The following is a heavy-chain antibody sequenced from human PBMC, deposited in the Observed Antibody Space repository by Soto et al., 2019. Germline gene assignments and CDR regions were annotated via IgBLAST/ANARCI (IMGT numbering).Heavy chain of an antibody. V-gene: IGHV4-59*08. CDR2: IYYSGST. Sequence: QVQLQESGPGLVKPSETLSLTCTVSGGSISSYYWSWIRQPPGKGLEWIGYIYYSGSTNYNPSHQSRVTSSVDTSATQFSLTLSFVTAAGTAGYYCAGRYGLSAFDIWGQGTMVTVSS. J-gene: IGHJ3*02. CDR3: AGRYGLSAFDI. D-gene: IGHD3-10*01. CDR1: GGSISSYY.